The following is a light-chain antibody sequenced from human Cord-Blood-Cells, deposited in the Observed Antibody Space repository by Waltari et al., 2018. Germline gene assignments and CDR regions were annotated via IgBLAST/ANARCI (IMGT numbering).Light chain of an antibody. CDR3: QQLNSYPYT. CDR2: AAS. CDR1: QSISSY. J-gene: IGKJ2*01. Sequence: DIQVTQSPSSLSASLGDRVTIHRRASQSISSYLAWYQQKPGKAPKLLIYAASTWQSGVPARFSGSGSGTEFTLKISSLQPEDFATYYCQQLNSYPYTFGQGTKLEIK. V-gene: IGKV1-9*01.